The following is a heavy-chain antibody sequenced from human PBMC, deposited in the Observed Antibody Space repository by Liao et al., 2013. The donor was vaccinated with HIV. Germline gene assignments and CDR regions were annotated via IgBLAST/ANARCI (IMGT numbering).Heavy chain of an antibody. CDR3: ARSMLLRPNWFDP. CDR2: LYYSGYT. J-gene: IGHJ5*02. V-gene: IGHV4-59*08. CDR1: GDSISSYY. D-gene: IGHD2-15*01. Sequence: QVQLQESGPGLVKPSETLALTCTVSGDSISSYYWSWIRQPPGKGLEWIGYLYYSGYTNYNPSLKSRVTISLDTSKNQFSLKLSSVTAADTAVYYCARSMLLRPNWFDPWAREPWSPSPQ.